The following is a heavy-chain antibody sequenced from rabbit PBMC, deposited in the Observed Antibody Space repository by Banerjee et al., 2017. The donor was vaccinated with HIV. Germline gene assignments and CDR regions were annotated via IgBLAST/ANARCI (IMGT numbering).Heavy chain of an antibody. CDR2: INAGSSGNT. V-gene: IGHV1S45*01. J-gene: IGHJ4*01. Sequence: QEQLVESGGGLVQPGGSLKLSCKASGFDFSSYGVSWVRQAPGKGLEWIACINAGSSGNTCYASWAKGRFTISKTSTTVTLQMTSLTAADTATYFCARDNASDGYYFNLWGPGTLVTVS. CDR3: ARDNASDGYYFNL. D-gene: IGHD6-1*01. CDR1: GFDFSSYG.